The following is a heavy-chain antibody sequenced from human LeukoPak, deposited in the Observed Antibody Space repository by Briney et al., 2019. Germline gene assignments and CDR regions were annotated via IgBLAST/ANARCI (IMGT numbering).Heavy chain of an antibody. CDR3: ARDGSSDYYYYMDV. V-gene: IGHV3-23*01. CDR2: ISGSGGST. D-gene: IGHD6-6*01. Sequence: GGSLRLSCAASGFTFSSYAMSWVRQAPGKGLEWVSAISGSGGSTYYADSVKGRFTISRDNSKNTLYLQMNSLRAEDTAVYYCARDGSSDYYYYMDVWGKGTTVTVSS. CDR1: GFTFSSYA. J-gene: IGHJ6*03.